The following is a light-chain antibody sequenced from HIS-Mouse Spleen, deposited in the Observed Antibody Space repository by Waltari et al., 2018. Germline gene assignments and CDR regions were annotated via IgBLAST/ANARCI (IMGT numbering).Light chain of an antibody. J-gene: IGKJ4*01. CDR2: KVS. CDR1: QSLVHSDGNTY. Sequence: DVVMTQSPLSLPVTLGQPASISCRSSQSLVHSDGNTYLNWFQQGPGQTPRRLIYKVSNRDSGVPDRFSGSGSGTDFTLKISRVEAEDVGVYYCMQGTHWPTFGGGTKVEIK. V-gene: IGKV2-30*02. CDR3: MQGTHWPT.